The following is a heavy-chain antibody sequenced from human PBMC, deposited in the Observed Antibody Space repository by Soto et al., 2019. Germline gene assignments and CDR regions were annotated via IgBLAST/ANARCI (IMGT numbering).Heavy chain of an antibody. J-gene: IGHJ3*02. Sequence: GESLKISCKGSGYSFTSYWIGWVRQMPGKGLEWMGIIYPGDSDTRYSPSFQGRVTISADKSISTAYLQWSSLKASDTAMYYCARSVSPHYYDSSGYYYDAFDIWGQGTMVTVSS. V-gene: IGHV5-51*01. CDR2: IYPGDSDT. D-gene: IGHD3-22*01. CDR1: GYSFTSYW. CDR3: ARSVSPHYYDSSGYYYDAFDI.